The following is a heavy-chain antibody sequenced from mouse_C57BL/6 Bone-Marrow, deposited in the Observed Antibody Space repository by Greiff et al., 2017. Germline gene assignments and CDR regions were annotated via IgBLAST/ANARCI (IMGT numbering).Heavy chain of an antibody. J-gene: IGHJ3*01. CDR3: ARENAIYDGNSRGFAY. Sequence: VQLQQPGAELVKPGASVKLSCKASGYTFTSYWMHWVKQRPGRGLEWIGRIDPNSGGTKYNEKFKSKATLTVDKPSSTAYMQLSSLTSEDSAVYCCARENAIYDGNSRGFAYWGQGTLVTVSA. CDR2: IDPNSGGT. V-gene: IGHV1-72*01. CDR1: GYTFTSYW. D-gene: IGHD1-1*01.